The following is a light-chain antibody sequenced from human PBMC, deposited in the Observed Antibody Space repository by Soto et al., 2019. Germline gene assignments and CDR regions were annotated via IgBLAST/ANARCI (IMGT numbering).Light chain of an antibody. CDR2: DAS. J-gene: IGKJ1*01. CDR1: QSISSW. Sequence: DIQMTQSPSTLSASVGDRVTITCRASQSISSWLAWYQQKPGKAPKLLIYDASSLESGVPSRFSGSGSGTEFTLTISSRQPDDFATYYCQQYNSYSWTFGQGTKVDI. CDR3: QQYNSYSWT. V-gene: IGKV1-5*01.